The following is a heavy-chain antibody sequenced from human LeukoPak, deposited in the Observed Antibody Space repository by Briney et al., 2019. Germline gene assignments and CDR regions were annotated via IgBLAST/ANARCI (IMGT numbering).Heavy chain of an antibody. V-gene: IGHV1-18*01. J-gene: IGHJ4*02. D-gene: IGHD6-25*01. CDR2: IARNGNT. Sequence: GASVKVSCKASGYTFANYGITWVRQAPGQGLEWMEWIARNGNTNYARKVQGRVSMTTDTSTTTAYMELRSLTSDDAAMYYCAREQAGGLADYWGQGTLVTVSS. CDR1: GYTFANYG. CDR3: AREQAGGLADY.